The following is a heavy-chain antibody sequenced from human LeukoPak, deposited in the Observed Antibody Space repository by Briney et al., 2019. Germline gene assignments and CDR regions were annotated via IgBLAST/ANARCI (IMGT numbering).Heavy chain of an antibody. CDR1: GFTFSSYE. CDR3: AREEGGNYFDA. CDR2: IGSSGTTI. J-gene: IGHJ4*02. D-gene: IGHD1-26*01. V-gene: IGHV3-48*03. Sequence: GGSLRLSCAASGFTFSSYEMNWVRQAPGKGLEWVSYIGSSGTTIYYADSVKGRFTISRDNAKNSLYLQMNSPRAEDTAVYYCAREEGGNYFDAWGQGTLVTVSS.